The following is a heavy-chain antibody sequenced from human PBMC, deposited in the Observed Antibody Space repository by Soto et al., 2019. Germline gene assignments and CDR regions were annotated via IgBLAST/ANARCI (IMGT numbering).Heavy chain of an antibody. CDR3: ARLGVGVPGTY. V-gene: IGHV5-51*01. CDR1: GYSFTNYW. CDR2: IYPGDSDT. J-gene: IGHJ4*02. D-gene: IGHD2-21*01. Sequence: EVQLVQSGAEMKKPGESLRISCQASGYSFTNYWIGWVRQMPGKGLEWMGIIYPGDSDTTYGPSFQGQVSISADKSFNITFLQWSSLKTSDTAIYFCARLGVGVPGTYWGQGTLVTVSS.